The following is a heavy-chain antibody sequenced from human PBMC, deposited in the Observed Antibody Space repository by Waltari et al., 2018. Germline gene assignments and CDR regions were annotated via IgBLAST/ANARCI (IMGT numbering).Heavy chain of an antibody. J-gene: IGHJ4*02. CDR1: GTSIAAHYFF. V-gene: IGHV4-39*01. D-gene: IGHD2-2*02. CDR2: VLSSGQT. CDR3: AKHPNSLYYFDS. Sequence: QLQLQASGPKLVKPSETLSLTCNVSGTSIAAHYFFWAWVRPSPGKLLEWIGSVLSSGQTYYNPSLKDRVTVSLDASKDQFSLKLTSMTAADTAVYFCAKHPNSLYYFDSWGQGTLVAVSS.